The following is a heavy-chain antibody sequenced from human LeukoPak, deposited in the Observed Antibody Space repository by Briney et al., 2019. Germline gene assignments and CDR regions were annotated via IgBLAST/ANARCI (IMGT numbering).Heavy chain of an antibody. V-gene: IGHV3-23*01. Sequence: GGSLRLSSAASGFTFSSYAMSWVRQAPGKGLEWVSAISGSGGSTYYADSVKGRFTISRDNSKNTLYLQMNSLRAEDTAVYYCAKLKGYYGSGSFDPWGQGTLVTVSS. CDR2: ISGSGGST. J-gene: IGHJ5*02. CDR1: GFTFSSYA. D-gene: IGHD3-10*01. CDR3: AKLKGYYGSGSFDP.